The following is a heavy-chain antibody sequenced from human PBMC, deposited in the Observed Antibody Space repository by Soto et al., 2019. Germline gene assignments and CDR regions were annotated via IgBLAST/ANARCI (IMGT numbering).Heavy chain of an antibody. Sequence: EVYLVESGGGLVKPGGSLRLSCAASGFAFSNAWMTWVRQAPGKGLEWVGRIKSKSGGGTIDYAAPVKGRFTISRDDSQSTLYLQMNNRKTEDTGVYYCTKYDSWGQGTRVTVSS. J-gene: IGHJ4*02. CDR3: TKYDS. CDR2: IKSKSGGGTI. V-gene: IGHV3-15*01. CDR1: GFAFSNAW.